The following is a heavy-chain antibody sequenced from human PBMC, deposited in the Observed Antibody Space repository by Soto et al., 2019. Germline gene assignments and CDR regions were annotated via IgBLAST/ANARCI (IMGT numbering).Heavy chain of an antibody. CDR2: ISYDGSNK. D-gene: IGHD5-12*01. V-gene: IGHV3-30*18. CDR1: GFTFSSYG. Sequence: GGSLRLSCAASGFTFSSYGMHWVRQAPGKGLEWVAVISYDGSNKYYADSVKGRFTISRDNSKNTLYLQMNSLRAEDTAVYYCAKDHLVAASVRPSRWLRLPPYYGMDVWGQGTTVTVSS. CDR3: AKDHLVAASVRPSRWLRLPPYYGMDV. J-gene: IGHJ6*02.